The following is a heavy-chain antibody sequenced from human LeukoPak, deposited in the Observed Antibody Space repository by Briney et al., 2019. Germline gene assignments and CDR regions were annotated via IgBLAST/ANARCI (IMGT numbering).Heavy chain of an antibody. V-gene: IGHV4-61*02. CDR2: IYTSGST. CDR1: GGSISSGSYY. CDR3: ARAIVTGPLYYYYYMDV. J-gene: IGHJ6*03. Sequence: PSQTLSLTCTVSGGSISSGSYYWSWIRQPAGKGLEWIGRIYTSGSTNYNPSLKSRVTISVDTSKNQFSLKLSSVTAADTAVYYCARAIVTGPLYYYYYMDVWGKGTTVTVSS. D-gene: IGHD1-20*01.